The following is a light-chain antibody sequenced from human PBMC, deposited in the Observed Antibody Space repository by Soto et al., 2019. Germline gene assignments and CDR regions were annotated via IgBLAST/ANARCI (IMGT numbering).Light chain of an antibody. CDR1: QSVSTRY. J-gene: IGKJ2*01. V-gene: IGKV3-20*01. CDR3: QQYGNSPKYT. CDR2: GAS. Sequence: EIVLTQSPGTLSLSPGERATLSCRASQSVSTRYLAWYQQKPGQAPRLLIYGASSRTTGIPDRFSGSGSGTDFTLTISRLEPEDFAVYYCQQYGNSPKYTFGQGTKLEI.